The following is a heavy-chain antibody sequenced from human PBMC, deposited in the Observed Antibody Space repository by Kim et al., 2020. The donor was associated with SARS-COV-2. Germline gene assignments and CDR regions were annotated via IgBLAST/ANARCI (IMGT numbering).Heavy chain of an antibody. D-gene: IGHD2-15*01. CDR1: GFSFSTYA. CDR2: IWYDGSYK. Sequence: GGSLRLSCAASGFSFSTYAMHWVRQAPGRGLEWVAVIWYDGSYKYYGDSVKGRFTISRENSNNTLYLQMNSLGAEDTAVYYCAKGTGYSSGRTFDSWGQGTLVTVSS. CDR3: AKGTGYSSGRTFDS. J-gene: IGHJ4*02. V-gene: IGHV3-33*06.